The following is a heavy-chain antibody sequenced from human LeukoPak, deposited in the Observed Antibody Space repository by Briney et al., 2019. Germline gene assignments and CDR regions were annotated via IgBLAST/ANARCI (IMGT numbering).Heavy chain of an antibody. V-gene: IGHV4-61*02. J-gene: IGHJ4*02. Sequence: SETLSLTCTVSGDSISSGSYYWSWIRQPAGKGLEWIGRIYGTGSTNYNPSLRSRVTISVDTSKNQFSLKLSSVTAAVTAVYYCAREGCSSTNCYPPFDSWGQGTLVTVSS. D-gene: IGHD2-2*01. CDR1: GDSISSGSYY. CDR2: IYGTGST. CDR3: AREGCSSTNCYPPFDS.